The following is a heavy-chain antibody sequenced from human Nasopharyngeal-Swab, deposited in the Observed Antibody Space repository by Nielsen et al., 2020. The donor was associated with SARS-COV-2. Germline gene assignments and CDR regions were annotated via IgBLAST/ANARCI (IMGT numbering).Heavy chain of an antibody. CDR2: ISWNSGSI. J-gene: IGHJ6*02. CDR1: GFTFDDYA. CDR3: AKQPAADYGMDV. Sequence: SLKISCVVSGFTFDDYAMHWVRQAPGKGLEWVSGISWNSGSIGYADSVKGRFTISRDNAKNSLYLQMNSLRAEDTALYYCAKQPAADYGMDVWGQGTTVTVSS. V-gene: IGHV3-9*01. D-gene: IGHD2-2*01.